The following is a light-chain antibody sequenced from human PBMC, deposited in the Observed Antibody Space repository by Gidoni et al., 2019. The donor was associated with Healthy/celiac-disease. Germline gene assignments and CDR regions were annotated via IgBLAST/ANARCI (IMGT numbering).Light chain of an antibody. CDR3: QQSYSTPPT. Sequence: DTQINQSPSSLSAYVGDRVTITCRESQSISSYLNWYQQKPGTAPKLLIYAASSFQSGVPSRFSGSGSGTDFTLTISSLQPEDFATYYCQQSYSTPPTFXQXTKVEIK. J-gene: IGKJ1*01. CDR2: AAS. CDR1: QSISSY. V-gene: IGKV1-39*01.